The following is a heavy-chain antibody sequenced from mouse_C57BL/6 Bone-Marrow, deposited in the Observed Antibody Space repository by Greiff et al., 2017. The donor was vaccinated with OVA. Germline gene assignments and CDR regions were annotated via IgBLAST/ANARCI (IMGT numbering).Heavy chain of an antibody. J-gene: IGHJ2*01. CDR1: GYTFTDYY. Sequence: EVKLQQSGPVLVKPGASVKMSCKASGYTFTDYYMNWVKQSHGKSLEWIGVINPYNGGTSYNQKFKGKATLTVDKSSSTAYMELNSLTSEDSAVYYCARIDYYGSYYFDDWGQGTTLTVSS. D-gene: IGHD1-1*01. V-gene: IGHV1-19*01. CDR3: ARIDYYGSYYFDD. CDR2: INPYNGGT.